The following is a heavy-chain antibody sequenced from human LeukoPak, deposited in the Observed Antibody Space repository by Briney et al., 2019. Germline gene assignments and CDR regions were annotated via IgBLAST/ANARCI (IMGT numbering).Heavy chain of an antibody. CDR1: VGSLNPYY. CDR2: ISYSGNT. CDR3: ARGGYYYMAV. Sequence: PSETLSLTCTVSVGSLNPYYWSWIRQPPGKGLEWLAYISYSGNTKYNPSLKSRVIISVDTSKNHFSLKLSSVTAADTAVYYCARGGYYYMAVSGKGTTVTV. V-gene: IGHV4-59*01. J-gene: IGHJ6*03.